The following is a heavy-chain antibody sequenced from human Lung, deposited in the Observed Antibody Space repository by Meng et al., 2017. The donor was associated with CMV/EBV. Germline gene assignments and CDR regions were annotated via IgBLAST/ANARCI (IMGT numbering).Heavy chain of an antibody. D-gene: IGHD4-23*01. V-gene: IGHV6-1*01. J-gene: IGHJ4*02. CDR3: ARGINGGCGD. Sequence: QVQLQQSGPGLVTPSQTPSHTCAISGDIVSSNSAAWHWISQSPSRGREWLGRTYYRSKWYHEYAVSVKSRITISPDTPKNQFSLQLNSMTPEDTAVYYCARGINGGCGDWGQGTLVTVSS. CDR1: GDIVSSNSAA. CDR2: TYYRSKWYH.